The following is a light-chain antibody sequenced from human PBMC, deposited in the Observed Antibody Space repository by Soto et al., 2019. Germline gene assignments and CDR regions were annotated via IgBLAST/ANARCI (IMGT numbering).Light chain of an antibody. CDR2: EVF. CDR1: SSDVGNYNY. J-gene: IGLJ1*01. V-gene: IGLV2-8*01. CDR3: SSHAGDKRG. Sequence: QSALTQPPSASGSPGQSVTISCTGSSSDVGNYNYVSWYQQHPGKAPKLMIYEVFRRPSGVPDRFSGSKSGNTASLTVSGLQAEDEADYYCSSHAGDKRGFGTGTKVTVL.